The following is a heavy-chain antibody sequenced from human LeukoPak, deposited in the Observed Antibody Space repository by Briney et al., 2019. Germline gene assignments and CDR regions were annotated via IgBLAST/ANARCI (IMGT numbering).Heavy chain of an antibody. CDR1: GYTFTGYY. V-gene: IGHV1-2*06. J-gene: IGHJ4*02. CDR3: ARDPEYYDILTGYQGYFDY. Sequence: ASVKVSCKASGYTFTGYYMHWVRQAPGQGLEWMGRINPNSGGTNYAQKLQGRVTMTRDTSISTAYMELSRLRSDDTAVYYCARDPEYYDILTGYQGYFDYWGQGTLVTVSS. D-gene: IGHD3-9*01. CDR2: INPNSGGT.